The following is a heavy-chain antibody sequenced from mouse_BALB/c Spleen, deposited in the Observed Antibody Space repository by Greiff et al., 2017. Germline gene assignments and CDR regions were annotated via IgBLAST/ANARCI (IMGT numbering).Heavy chain of an antibody. CDR1: GFSLSRYS. V-gene: IGHV2-6-4*01. CDR2: IWGGGST. D-gene: IGHD3-1*01. J-gene: IGHJ2*01. Sequence: VKVEESGPGLVAPTQSLSITCTVSGFSLSRYSVHWVRQPPGKGLEWLGMIWGGGSTDYNSALKSRLSISKENSKSQVFLKMNSLQTDDTAMYYCARSGATPYFDYWGQGTTLTVSS. CDR3: ARSGATPYFDY.